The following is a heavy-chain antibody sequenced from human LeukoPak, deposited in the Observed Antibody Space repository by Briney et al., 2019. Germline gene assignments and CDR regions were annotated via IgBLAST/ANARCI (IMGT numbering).Heavy chain of an antibody. D-gene: IGHD3-10*01. J-gene: IGHJ4*02. CDR1: GFTFSSYA. CDR2: ISGSGYST. Sequence: GGSLRLSCAASGFTFSSYAMSWVRQAPGKGLEWVSGISGSGYSTHYADSVKGRFTISRDNSKNTLSLQMNSLRAEDTAVYYCAKAVRGYTSDYWGQGTLVTVS. V-gene: IGHV3-23*01. CDR3: AKAVRGYTSDY.